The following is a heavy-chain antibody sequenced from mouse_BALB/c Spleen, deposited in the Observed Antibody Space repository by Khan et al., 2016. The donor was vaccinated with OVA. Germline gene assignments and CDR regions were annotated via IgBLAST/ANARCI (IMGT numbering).Heavy chain of an antibody. CDR1: GYTFTSYT. Sequence: QVQLQQSGAELARPGASVTMSCKASGYTFTSYTMHWVKQRPGQGLEWIGYINPSSGYTNYNQKFKDKATLTADKSSSTAYMQLSSLTSEDSAVYYCAREGAYYRSDGWFAYWGQGTLVTVSA. J-gene: IGHJ3*01. CDR3: AREGAYYRSDGWFAY. CDR2: INPSSGYT. D-gene: IGHD2-14*01. V-gene: IGHV1-4*01.